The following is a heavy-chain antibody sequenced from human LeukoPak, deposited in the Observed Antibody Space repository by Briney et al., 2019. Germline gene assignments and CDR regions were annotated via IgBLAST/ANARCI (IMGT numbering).Heavy chain of an antibody. Sequence: SVKVSCRASGGTFSSYTISWVRQAPGQGLEWMGRIIPILGIANYAQKFQGRVTITADKSTSTAYMELSSLRSEDTAVFYCARGHQPPYYGMDVWGQGTTVTVSS. CDR1: GGTFSSYT. CDR2: IIPILGIA. CDR3: ARGHQPPYYGMDV. J-gene: IGHJ6*02. V-gene: IGHV1-69*02.